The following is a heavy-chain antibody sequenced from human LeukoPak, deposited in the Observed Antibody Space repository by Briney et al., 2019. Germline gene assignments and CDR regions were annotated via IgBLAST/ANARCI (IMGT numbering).Heavy chain of an antibody. V-gene: IGHV4-34*01. J-gene: IGHJ6*03. CDR3: ARRAGRYYYYYYYMDV. CDR1: GGSFNIYY. D-gene: IGHD1-26*01. CDR2: IDHSGRT. Sequence: PSETLSLTCAVYGGSFNIYYWTWIRQPPGQGLEWIGEIDHSGRTNYNPSLKSRVTMSVETSKNQFSLKLSSVTAADTAVYYCARRAGRYYYYYYYMDVWGKGTTVTISS.